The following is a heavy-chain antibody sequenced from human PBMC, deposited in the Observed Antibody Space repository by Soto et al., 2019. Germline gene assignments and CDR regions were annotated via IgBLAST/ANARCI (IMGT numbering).Heavy chain of an antibody. CDR2: ISWNSGSI. CDR1: GFTFDDYA. D-gene: IGHD3-22*01. J-gene: IGHJ3*02. CDR3: AKDEMGGYYYDSSGYAFDI. Sequence: GGSLRLSCAASGFTFDDYAMHWVRQAPGKGLEWVSGISWNSGSIGYADSVKGRFTISRDNAKNSLYLQMNSLRAEDTALYYCAKDEMGGYYYDSSGYAFDIWGQGTMVTVSS. V-gene: IGHV3-9*01.